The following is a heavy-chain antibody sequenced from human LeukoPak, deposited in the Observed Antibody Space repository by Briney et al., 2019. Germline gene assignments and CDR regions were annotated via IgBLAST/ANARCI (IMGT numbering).Heavy chain of an antibody. J-gene: IGHJ6*03. CDR2: INHSGSI. CDR3: ARRVTDTYYYYYYIDV. D-gene: IGHD2-21*02. CDR1: GGSFSGYY. Sequence: SETLSLTCAVYGGSFSGYYWSWIRQPPGKGLEWIGEINHSGSINYNPSLKSRVTISVDTSKNLFSLKLSSVTAADTAVYHCARRVTDTYYYYYYIDVWGKGTTVTVSS. V-gene: IGHV4-34*01.